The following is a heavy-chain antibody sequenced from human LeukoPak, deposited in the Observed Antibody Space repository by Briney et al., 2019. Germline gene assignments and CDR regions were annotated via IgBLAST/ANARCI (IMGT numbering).Heavy chain of an antibody. Sequence: ASVKVSCKASGYTFTGYYMHWVRQAPGQGLEWMGWINPNSGGTNYAQKFQGRVTITRDTSISTAYMELTSLRSDDTAVYYCARAGGYCGRISCPYYFDYWGQGSLVAVSS. CDR1: GYTFTGYY. V-gene: IGHV1-2*02. CDR2: INPNSGGT. J-gene: IGHJ4*02. D-gene: IGHD2-15*01. CDR3: ARAGGYCGRISCPYYFDY.